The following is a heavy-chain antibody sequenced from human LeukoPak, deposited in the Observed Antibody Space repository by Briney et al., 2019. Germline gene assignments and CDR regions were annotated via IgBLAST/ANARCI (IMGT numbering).Heavy chain of an antibody. D-gene: IGHD3-22*01. J-gene: IGHJ3*02. Sequence: GGSLRLSCAASGFTFSSYSMNWVRQAPEKGLEWVSSISSSSSYIYYADSVKGRFTISRDNAKNSLYLQMNSLRAEDTAVYYCARDRGYYDSSGYYWDAFDIWGQGTMVTVSS. CDR1: GFTFSSYS. CDR2: ISSSSSYI. V-gene: IGHV3-21*01. CDR3: ARDRGYYDSSGYYWDAFDI.